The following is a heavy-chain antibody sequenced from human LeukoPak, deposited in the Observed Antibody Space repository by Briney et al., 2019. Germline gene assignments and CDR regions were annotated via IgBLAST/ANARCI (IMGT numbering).Heavy chain of an antibody. CDR2: ISAYNGNT. D-gene: IGHD3-10*01. CDR1: GYTFTSYG. J-gene: IGHJ6*03. V-gene: IGHV1-18*01. CDR3: AREGIGWFGELVSRSHMDV. Sequence: GASVKVSCKASGYTFTSYGISWVRQAPGQGLEWMGWISAYNGNTNYAQKLQGRITMTTDTSTSTVYMELRSLRSDDTAVYYCAREGIGWFGELVSRSHMDVWGKGTTVTVSS.